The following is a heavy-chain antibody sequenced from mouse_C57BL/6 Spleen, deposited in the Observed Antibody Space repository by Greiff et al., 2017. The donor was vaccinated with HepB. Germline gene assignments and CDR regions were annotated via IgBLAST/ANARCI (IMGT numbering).Heavy chain of an antibody. J-gene: IGHJ1*03. CDR1: GYTFTSYW. CDR3: AREITTVVYWYFDV. V-gene: IGHV1-52*01. D-gene: IGHD1-1*01. Sequence: VQLQQPGAELVRPGSSVKLSCKASGYTFTSYWMHWVKQRPIQGLEWIGNIDPSDSETHYNQKFKDKATLTVDKSSSKAYMQLSSLTSEDSAVYYCAREITTVVYWYFDVLGTGTTVTVSS. CDR2: IDPSDSET.